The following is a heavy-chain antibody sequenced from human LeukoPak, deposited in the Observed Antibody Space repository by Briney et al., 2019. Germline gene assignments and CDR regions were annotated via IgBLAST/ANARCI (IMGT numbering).Heavy chain of an antibody. V-gene: IGHV4-4*02. CDR2: IYHSGST. Sequence: SGTLSLTCAVSGGSISSSNWWSWVRQPPGKGLEWIGEIYHSGSTNYNPSLKSRVTISVDKPKNQFSLKLSSVTAADTAVYYCAKIMGRGYCTSTSCRGDWFDPWGQGTLVTVSS. CDR3: AKIMGRGYCTSTSCRGDWFDP. J-gene: IGHJ5*02. D-gene: IGHD2-2*01. CDR1: GGSISSSNW.